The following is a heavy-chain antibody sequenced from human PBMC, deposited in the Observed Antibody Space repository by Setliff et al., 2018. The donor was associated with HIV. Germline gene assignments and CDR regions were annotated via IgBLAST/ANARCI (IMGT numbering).Heavy chain of an antibody. CDR2: ISGSGTYT. D-gene: IGHD3-9*01. Sequence: GGSLRLSCVASGFTFSSYTMSWVRQAPGKGLEWVSAISGSGTYTYYADSVKGRFTISRDNSKNTLYLQMNSLRAEDTAVYYCAKVHYDILTGYSYAFDIWGQGTMVTVSS. CDR1: GFTFSSYT. J-gene: IGHJ3*02. CDR3: AKVHYDILTGYSYAFDI. V-gene: IGHV3-23*01.